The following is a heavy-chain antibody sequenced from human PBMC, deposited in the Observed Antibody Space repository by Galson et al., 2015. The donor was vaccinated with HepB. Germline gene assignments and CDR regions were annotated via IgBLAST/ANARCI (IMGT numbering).Heavy chain of an antibody. V-gene: IGHV3-33*06. CDR1: GFTFSSYG. CDR3: ANGGEQGYCSSTSCPDYYYYMDV. Sequence: SLRLSCAASGFTFSSYGMHWVRQAPGKGLEWVAVIWYDGSNKYYADSVKGRFTISRDNSKNTLYLQMNSLRAEDTAVYYCANGGEQGYCSSTSCPDYYYYMDVWGKGTTVTVSS. CDR2: IWYDGSNK. J-gene: IGHJ6*03. D-gene: IGHD2-2*01.